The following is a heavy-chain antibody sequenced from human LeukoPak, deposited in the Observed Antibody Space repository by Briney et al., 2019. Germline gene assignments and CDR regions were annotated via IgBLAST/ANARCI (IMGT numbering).Heavy chain of an antibody. J-gene: IGHJ3*02. V-gene: IGHV4-34*01. CDR1: GGSISSYY. CDR3: ARGLDGGAAFDI. D-gene: IGHD3/OR15-3a*01. Sequence: SETLSLTCTVSGGSISSYYWSWIRQPPGKGLEWIGEINHSGSTNYNPSLKSRVTISVDTSKNQFSLKLSSVTAADTAVYYCARGLDGGAAFDIWGQGTMVTVSS. CDR2: INHSGST.